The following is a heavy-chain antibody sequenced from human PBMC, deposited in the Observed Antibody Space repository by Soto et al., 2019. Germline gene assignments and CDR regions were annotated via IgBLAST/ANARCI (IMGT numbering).Heavy chain of an antibody. CDR3: VRGIPFQYSTNWLHLYFDL. CDR1: GFVYNTYA. Sequence: VQLVESGGGVVQPGMSLRLSCAASGFVYNTYAMHWVRLSPGKGLEWVALIWNAGSKKYYVDSVKGRFTISRDNSQNTLSLQMDSLRGEDTAVYFCVRGIPFQYSTNWLHLYFDLWGRGTQVTVSS. J-gene: IGHJ2*01. CDR2: IWNAGSKK. V-gene: IGHV3-33*01. D-gene: IGHD2-2*01.